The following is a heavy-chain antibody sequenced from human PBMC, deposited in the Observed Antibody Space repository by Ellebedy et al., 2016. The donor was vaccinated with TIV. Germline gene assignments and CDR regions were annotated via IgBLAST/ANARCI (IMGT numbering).Heavy chain of an antibody. V-gene: IGHV3-48*04. J-gene: IGHJ4*02. CDR1: GFTFSSYS. CDR3: ARHLRGISGPVDY. CDR2: ISSSSSTI. Sequence: GGSLRLXCAASGFTFSSYSMNWVRQAPGKGLEWVSYISSSSSTIYYADSVKGRFTISRDNAKNSLYLQMNSLRAEDTAVYYCARHLRGISGPVDYWGQGALVTVAS. D-gene: IGHD1-14*01.